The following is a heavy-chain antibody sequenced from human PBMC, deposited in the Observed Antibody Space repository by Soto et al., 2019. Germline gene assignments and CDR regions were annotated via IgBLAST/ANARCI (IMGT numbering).Heavy chain of an antibody. Sequence: SETLSLTCAVSGGSFIAYYCTLIRQPPGRWLEWIGEIDHSGSTNYNPSLEGRVTMSIDTAKNRFSLNVTSVTAADTAVYYCVRGLRYSGMDVWGQGTTVTVS. CDR2: IDHSGST. CDR1: GGSFIAYY. J-gene: IGHJ6*02. D-gene: IGHD2-15*01. CDR3: VRGLRYSGMDV. V-gene: IGHV4-34*01.